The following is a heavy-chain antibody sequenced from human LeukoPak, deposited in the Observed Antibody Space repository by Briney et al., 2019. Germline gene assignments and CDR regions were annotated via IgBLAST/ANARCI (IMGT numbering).Heavy chain of an antibody. Sequence: ASVKVFCKASGYTFTGYYMHWVRQAPGQGLEWMGWINPNSGGTNYAQKFQGRVTMTRDTSISTAYMELSRLRSDDTAVYYCARDPTYYDFWSGYTFDYWGQGTLVTVSS. CDR2: INPNSGGT. J-gene: IGHJ4*02. CDR3: ARDPTYYDFWSGYTFDY. CDR1: GYTFTGYY. D-gene: IGHD3-3*01. V-gene: IGHV1-2*02.